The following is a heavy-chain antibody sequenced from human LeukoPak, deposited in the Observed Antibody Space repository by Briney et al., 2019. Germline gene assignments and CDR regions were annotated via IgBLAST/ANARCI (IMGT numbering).Heavy chain of an antibody. CDR2: IYTSGST. J-gene: IGHJ6*03. D-gene: IGHD3-10*01. V-gene: IGHV4-61*02. CDR3: ARDYHYYGSGSYFWDYYYYYMDV. CDR1: GGSISSGSYY. Sequence: SETLSLTCTVSGGSISSGSYYWSWIRQPAGKGLEWIGRIYTSGSTNYNPSLKSRVTISYTSKNQFSLKLSSVTAADTAVYYCARDYHYYGSGSYFWDYYYYYMDVWGKGTTVTISS.